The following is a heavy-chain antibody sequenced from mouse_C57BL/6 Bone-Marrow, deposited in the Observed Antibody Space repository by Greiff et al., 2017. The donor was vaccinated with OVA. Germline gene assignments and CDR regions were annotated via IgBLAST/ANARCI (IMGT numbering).Heavy chain of an antibody. V-gene: IGHV5-9*01. D-gene: IGHD2-4*01. J-gene: IGHJ4*01. CDR3: ANDYEDYYAMDY. CDR1: GFTFSSYT. Sequence: EVKVEESGGGLVKPGGSLKLSCAASGFTFSSYTMSWVRQTPEKRLEWVATISGGGGNTYYPDSVKGRFTISRDNAKNTLYLQMSSLRSEDTALYYCANDYEDYYAMDYWGQGTSVTVSS. CDR2: ISGGGGNT.